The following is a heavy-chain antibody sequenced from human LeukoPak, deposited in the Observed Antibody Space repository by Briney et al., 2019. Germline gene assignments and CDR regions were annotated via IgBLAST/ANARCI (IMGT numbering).Heavy chain of an antibody. J-gene: IGHJ2*01. Sequence: SETLSLICTVSGGSISSYYWSWIRQPPGKGLEWIGYIYYSGSTNYNPSLKSRVTISVDTSKNQFSLKLSSVTAADTAVYYCARRNYDILTGYLNPYWYFDLWGRGTLVTVSS. V-gene: IGHV4-59*08. CDR3: ARRNYDILTGYLNPYWYFDL. CDR1: GGSISSYY. D-gene: IGHD3-9*01. CDR2: IYYSGST.